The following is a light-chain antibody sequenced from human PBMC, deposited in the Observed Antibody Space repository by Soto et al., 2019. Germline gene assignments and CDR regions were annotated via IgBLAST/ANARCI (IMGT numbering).Light chain of an antibody. J-gene: IGKJ3*01. CDR1: QSVLYSSNNKNY. V-gene: IGKV4-1*01. CDR3: QQYYSSPFT. CDR2: WAS. Sequence: DIVMTQSPDSLAVSLGERATINCKSSQSVLYSSNNKNYLAWYQQKPGQPPKLLIYWASTREPGVPDRISGSGSGADFDLTIVSLQAEDGAVSYCQQYYSSPFTFGPGTKGYQT.